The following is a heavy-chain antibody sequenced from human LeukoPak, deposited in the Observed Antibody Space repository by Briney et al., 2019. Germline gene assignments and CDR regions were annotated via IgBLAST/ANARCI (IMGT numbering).Heavy chain of an antibody. V-gene: IGHV3-53*01. CDR2: IYSGGST. Sequence: GGSLRLSCAASGFTVSSNYVSWVRQAPGKGLEWVSVIYSGGSTYYADSVQGRFIISGDNSKNTLFLQMNSLRAEDTAVYYCARGLSAAFIDYWGQGTLVTVSS. D-gene: IGHD6-13*01. CDR1: GFTVSSNY. J-gene: IGHJ4*02. CDR3: ARGLSAAFIDY.